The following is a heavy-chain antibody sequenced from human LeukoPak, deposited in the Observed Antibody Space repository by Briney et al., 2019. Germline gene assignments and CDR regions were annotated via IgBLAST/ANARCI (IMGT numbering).Heavy chain of an antibody. J-gene: IGHJ4*02. CDR3: AKVVEGSGSPDY. V-gene: IGHV3-23*01. CDR2: ISGSGGST. Sequence: GGSLRLSCAASGFPFSSYAMSWVRQAPGKGLEWVSAISGSGGSTYYADSVKGRFTISRDNSKNTLYLQMNSLRAEDTAVYYCAKVVEGSGSPDYWGQGTLVTVSS. CDR1: GFPFSSYA. D-gene: IGHD3-10*01.